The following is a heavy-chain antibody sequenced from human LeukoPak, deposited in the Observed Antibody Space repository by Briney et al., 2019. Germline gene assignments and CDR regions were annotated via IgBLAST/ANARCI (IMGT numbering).Heavy chain of an antibody. CDR3: ARRHYDFWSGFSGSYGMDV. Sequence: SETLSLTCAVYGGSFSGYYWSWIRQPPGKGLEWIGEINHSGSTNYNPSLKSRVTISVDTSKNQFSLKLSSGTAADTAVYYCARRHYDFWSGFSGSYGMDVWGQGTTVTVSS. V-gene: IGHV4-34*01. CDR2: INHSGST. J-gene: IGHJ6*02. CDR1: GGSFSGYY. D-gene: IGHD3-3*01.